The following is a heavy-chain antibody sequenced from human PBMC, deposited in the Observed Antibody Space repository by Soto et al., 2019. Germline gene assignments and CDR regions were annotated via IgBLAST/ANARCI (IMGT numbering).Heavy chain of an antibody. V-gene: IGHV4-31*03. J-gene: IGHJ3*02. CDR2: IYYSGST. Sequence: QVQLQESGPGLVKPSQTLSLTCTVSGGSISSGGYYWSWIRQHPGKGLEWIGYIYYSGSTYYNPSRKSRVTISVDTSKNQFSLKLSSVTAADTAVYYCARDHLSGVDAFDIWGQGTMVTVSS. D-gene: IGHD3-3*01. CDR1: GGSISSGGYY. CDR3: ARDHLSGVDAFDI.